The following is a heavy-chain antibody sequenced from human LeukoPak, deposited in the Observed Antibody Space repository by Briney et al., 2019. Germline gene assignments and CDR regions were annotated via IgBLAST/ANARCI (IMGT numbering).Heavy chain of an antibody. V-gene: IGHV3-23*01. CDR3: AKEYYNVLTAYSDY. D-gene: IGHD3-9*01. J-gene: IGHJ4*02. CDR2: ISGSGGST. Sequence: GGSLRLSCAASGFTFSNYAMNWVRQAPGKGLEWVSAISGSGGSTYYADSVKGRFTISRDNSKNMVYVQMNSLRAEDTAVYYCAKEYYNVLTAYSDYWGQGTLVTVSS. CDR1: GFTFSNYA.